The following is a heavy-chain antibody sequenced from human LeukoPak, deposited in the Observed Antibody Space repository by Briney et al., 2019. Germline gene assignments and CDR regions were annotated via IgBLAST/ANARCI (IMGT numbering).Heavy chain of an antibody. D-gene: IGHD3-16*01. CDR2: TYSGGST. Sequence: PGVSLRLSCAASGFTVSSNYMSWVRQAPGKGLEWVSVTYSGGSTYYADSVKGRFTISRDNSKNTLYLQMNSLRAEDTAVYYCARDWGGTVPFDYWGQGTLVTVSS. V-gene: IGHV3-66*01. CDR3: ARDWGGTVPFDY. J-gene: IGHJ4*02. CDR1: GFTVSSNY.